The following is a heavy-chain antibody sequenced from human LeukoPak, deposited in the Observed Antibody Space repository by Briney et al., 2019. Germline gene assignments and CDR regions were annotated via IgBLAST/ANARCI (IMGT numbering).Heavy chain of an antibody. Sequence: GRSLRLSCAASGFTFSSYGMHWVRQAPGKGLEWVAVISYDGNNKYYADSVKGRFTISRDNSKNTLYLQMNSLRADDTAVYCCAKDPTAGWGYGGNRHYFDYWGRGTLVTVSS. CDR1: GFTFSSYG. V-gene: IGHV3-30*18. CDR2: ISYDGNNK. CDR3: AKDPTAGWGYGGNRHYFDY. D-gene: IGHD4-23*01. J-gene: IGHJ4*02.